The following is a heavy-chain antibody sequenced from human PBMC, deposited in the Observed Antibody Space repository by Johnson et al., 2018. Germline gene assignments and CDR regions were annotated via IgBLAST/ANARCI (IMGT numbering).Heavy chain of an antibody. CDR2: IWYDGSNK. CDR3: AREDIVVVPAANYGMDV. Sequence: VQLVETGGGVVQPGRSLRLSCAASGFTSNRYAMHWVRQAPGKGLAWVVVIWYDGSNKYYADSVKGRFTISRDNSKNTRYLQMNSLGAEDTAVYYCAREDIVVVPAANYGMDVWGQGTTVTVSS. D-gene: IGHD2-2*01. J-gene: IGHJ6*02. V-gene: IGHV3-33*08. CDR1: GFTSNRYA.